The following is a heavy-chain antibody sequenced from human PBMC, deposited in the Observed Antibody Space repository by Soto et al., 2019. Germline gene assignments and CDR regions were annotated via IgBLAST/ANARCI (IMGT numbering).Heavy chain of an antibody. J-gene: IGHJ6*02. CDR3: ARDYSNYYYYYGMDV. Sequence: KASETLSLTCTVSGGSISSSSYYWGWIRQPPGKGLEWIGSIYYSGSTYYNPSLKSRVTISVDTSKNQFSLKLSSVTAADTAVYYCARDYSNYYYYYGMDVWGQGTTVTVSS. CDR1: GGSISSSSYY. V-gene: IGHV4-39*01. D-gene: IGHD4-4*01. CDR2: IYYSGST.